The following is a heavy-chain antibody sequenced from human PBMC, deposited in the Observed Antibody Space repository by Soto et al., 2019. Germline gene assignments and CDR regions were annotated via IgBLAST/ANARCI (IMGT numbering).Heavy chain of an antibody. J-gene: IGHJ4*02. CDR2: VAYEGSKQ. D-gene: IGHD2-15*01. CDR3: AGRGYNKFNY. V-gene: IGHV3-30-3*01. Sequence: PGGSLRLSCAGSGVSFSEYALHWVRQGPGKGMGWVAVVAYEGSKQYYADSVRGRFTISRDNSKNELYLQMDSLRPEDTAVSYCAGRGYNKFNYWGQGTPVTVSS. CDR1: GVSFSEYA.